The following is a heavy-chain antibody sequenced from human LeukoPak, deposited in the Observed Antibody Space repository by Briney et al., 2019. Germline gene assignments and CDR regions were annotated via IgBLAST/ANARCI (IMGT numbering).Heavy chain of an antibody. CDR3: ARGWGGWYLDY. Sequence: PGGSLRLSCAASGFTFRKYAMSWVRQAPGKGLEWVSVITGGGAGTYYADSVKGRFTISRDNSKNTLYLQMNSLRAEDTAVYYCARGWGGWYLDYWGQGTLVTVSS. CDR1: GFTFRKYA. D-gene: IGHD6-19*01. V-gene: IGHV3-23*01. J-gene: IGHJ4*02. CDR2: ITGGGAGT.